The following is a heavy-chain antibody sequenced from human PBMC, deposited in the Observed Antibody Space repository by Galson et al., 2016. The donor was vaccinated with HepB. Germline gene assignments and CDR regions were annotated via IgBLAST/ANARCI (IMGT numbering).Heavy chain of an antibody. CDR3: AKGRWDFDS. CDR1: GLTFSGSG. V-gene: IGHV3-30*18. D-gene: IGHD5-24*01. Sequence: SLRLSCAASGLTFSGSGMHWVRQAPGKGLDWVAVVSSAGGTTYYGDSVKGRFTISRDNSKNTLYLQMDSLRGEDTAVYYCAKGRWDFDSWGQGTLVTVSS. CDR2: VSSAGGTT. J-gene: IGHJ4*02.